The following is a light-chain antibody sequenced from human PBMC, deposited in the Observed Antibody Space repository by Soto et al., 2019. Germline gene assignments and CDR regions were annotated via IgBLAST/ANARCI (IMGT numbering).Light chain of an antibody. J-gene: IGLJ1*01. CDR1: NNDVGGYKY. CDR3: SSYTSFKTLV. V-gene: IGLV2-14*01. Sequence: QSVLTQPSPLSESPGQSITISCTGSNNDVGGYKYVSWYQQHPGKAPKLLIYDVTNRPSGVFNRFSGSKSGYTASLTISGLQSEDEADYYCSSYTSFKTLVFGTGTKVTVL. CDR2: DVT.